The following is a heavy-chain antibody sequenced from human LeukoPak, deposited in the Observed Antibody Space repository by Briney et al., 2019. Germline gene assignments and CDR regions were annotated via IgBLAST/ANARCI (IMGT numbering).Heavy chain of an antibody. CDR2: ISGSGGRT. CDR3: AKDKVATMYSFVY. Sequence: GGSLSLSCAPSGFTFSSYAMSRVRQAPGKGLEWVSAISGSGGRTYYADSVKGRLTISRDKSKNTLYLQMNSLRDKDTAVYYCAKDKVATMYSFVYWGQGGLVTVSS. D-gene: IGHD5-12*01. J-gene: IGHJ4*02. V-gene: IGHV3-23*01. CDR1: GFTFSSYA.